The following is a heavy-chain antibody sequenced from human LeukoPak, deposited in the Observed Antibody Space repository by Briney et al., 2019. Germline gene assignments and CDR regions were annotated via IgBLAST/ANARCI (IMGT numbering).Heavy chain of an antibody. CDR2: IYYSGST. D-gene: IGHD6-13*01. CDR3: ARSAYSSSWSEYFQH. CDR1: GGSISSGDYY. J-gene: IGHJ1*01. V-gene: IGHV4-30-4*01. Sequence: SQTLSLTCTVSGGSISSGDYYWSWIRQPPGKGLEWIGYIYYSGSTYYNPSLKSRVTISVDTSKNQFSLKLSSVTAAVTAVYYCARSAYSSSWSEYFQHWGQGTLVTVSS.